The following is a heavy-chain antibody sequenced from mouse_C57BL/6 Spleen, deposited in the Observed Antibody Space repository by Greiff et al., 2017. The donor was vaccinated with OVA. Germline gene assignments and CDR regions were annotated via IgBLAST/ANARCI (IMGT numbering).Heavy chain of an antibody. J-gene: IGHJ1*03. CDR2: IYPGNSDT. CDR1: GYTFTSYW. V-gene: IGHV1-5*01. Sequence: EVQLQQSGTVLARPGASVKMSCKTSGYTFTSYWMHWVKQRPGQGLEWIGAIYPGNSDTSYHQKFKGKAKLTAVTSASTAYMELSSLTNEDSAVYYCTRSYSNYGYFDVWGTGTTVTVSS. D-gene: IGHD2-5*01. CDR3: TRSYSNYGYFDV.